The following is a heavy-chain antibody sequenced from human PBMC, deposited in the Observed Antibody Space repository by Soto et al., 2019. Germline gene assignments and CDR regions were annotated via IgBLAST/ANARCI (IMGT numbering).Heavy chain of an antibody. V-gene: IGHV3-53*01. D-gene: IGHD2-2*02. CDR2: IYSGGYT. CDR3: AKDSPSYTTSPFYFDS. CDR1: GFTVSNNY. Sequence: PGGSLRLSCAVSGFTVSNNYMSWVRQAPGKGLEGVSVIYSGGYTAYGDSVKGRFTISRDNSKNTLYLQMNSLRADDTAVFYCAKDSPSYTTSPFYFDSWGQGTLVTVSS. J-gene: IGHJ4*02.